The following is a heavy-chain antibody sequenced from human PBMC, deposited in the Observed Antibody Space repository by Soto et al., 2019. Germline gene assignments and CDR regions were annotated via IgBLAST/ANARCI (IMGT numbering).Heavy chain of an antibody. Sequence: GGSLRLSCAASGFTFSGYAMSWVRQAPGNGLEWVSAISGSGDSTYYADSVKGRFTISRDNSKNTLYLQMNRLRVEDTAVYYCPRRGAATGHTGYYLDYWGQGTLVTVSS. CDR3: PRRGAATGHTGYYLDY. CDR2: ISGSGDST. V-gene: IGHV3-23*01. D-gene: IGHD6-13*01. CDR1: GFTFSGYA. J-gene: IGHJ4*02.